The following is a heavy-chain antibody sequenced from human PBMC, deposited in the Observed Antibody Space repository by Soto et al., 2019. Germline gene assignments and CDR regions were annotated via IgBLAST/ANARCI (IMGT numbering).Heavy chain of an antibody. J-gene: IGHJ3*02. CDR3: ARWDGVWSAFDI. Sequence: SETLSLTCTVSGGSISSGDYYWSWIRQPPGKGLEWIGYIYYSGSTYYNPSLKSRVTISVDTSKNQFSLKLSSVTAADTAVYYCARWDGVWSAFDIWGQGTMVTVSS. V-gene: IGHV4-30-4*01. CDR2: IYYSGST. D-gene: IGHD1-26*01. CDR1: GGSISSGDYY.